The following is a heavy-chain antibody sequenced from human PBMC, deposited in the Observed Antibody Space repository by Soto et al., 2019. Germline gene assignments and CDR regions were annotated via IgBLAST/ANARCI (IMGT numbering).Heavy chain of an antibody. CDR3: ARDHPHSYGVYYFDY. CDR1: GGSISNYY. Sequence: SETMSLTCTVSGGSISNYYWNWIRQSPGKGLEWIGYIYSSGSTHYNPSLQNRVTISIDTSKNQVSLKVNSVTAADTAVYYCARDHPHSYGVYYFDYWGQGTPVTVS. D-gene: IGHD5-18*01. CDR2: IYSSGST. J-gene: IGHJ4*02. V-gene: IGHV4-59*01.